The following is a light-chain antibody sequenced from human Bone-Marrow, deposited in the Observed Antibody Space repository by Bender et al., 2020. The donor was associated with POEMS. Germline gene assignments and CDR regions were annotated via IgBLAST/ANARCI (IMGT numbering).Light chain of an antibody. CDR1: SSDIGGYDY. Sequence: QSALTQPASVSGSPGQSITISCTGTSSDIGGYDYVSWYQQHPGKAPKLMIYDVNMRPSGVSNRFSGSQAGNTASPTISGRQAEDEANYYCCSYTTSNTLVGGGTKVNAL. CDR3: CSYTTSNTL. CDR2: DVN. J-gene: IGLJ2*01. V-gene: IGLV2-14*03.